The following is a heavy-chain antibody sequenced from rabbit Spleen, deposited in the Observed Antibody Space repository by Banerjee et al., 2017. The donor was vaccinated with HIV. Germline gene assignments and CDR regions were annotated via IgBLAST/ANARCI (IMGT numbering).Heavy chain of an antibody. J-gene: IGHJ4*01. CDR2: INAITGRA. D-gene: IGHD3-3*01. CDR3: ARDEVYADYAGFGYATLHYFNL. Sequence: QEQLVESGGGLVQPEGSLTLTGKASGFDFSDKAVMCWVRQAPGKGLQWIACINAITGRAVYATWAKGRFTFSKTSSTTVTLQMTSLTAADTATYFCARDEVYADYAGFGYATLHYFNLWGPGTLVTVS. V-gene: IGHV1S45*01. CDR1: GFDFSDKAV.